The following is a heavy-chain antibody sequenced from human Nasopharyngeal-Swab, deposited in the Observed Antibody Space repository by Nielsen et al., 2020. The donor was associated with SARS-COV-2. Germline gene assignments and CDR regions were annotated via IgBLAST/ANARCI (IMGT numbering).Heavy chain of an antibody. V-gene: IGHV3-23*01. D-gene: IGHD4-23*01. CDR2: ISGSGGST. Sequence: GESLKISCAASGFPFSSYAMSWVPQAPGKGLAWVSSISGSGGSTYYADPVRGRFTISRDNSKNTLYLQMNSLRAEDTAVYYCAKIYPDYVGPHWGQGTLVTVSS. CDR3: AKIYPDYVGPH. CDR1: GFPFSSYA. J-gene: IGHJ4*02.